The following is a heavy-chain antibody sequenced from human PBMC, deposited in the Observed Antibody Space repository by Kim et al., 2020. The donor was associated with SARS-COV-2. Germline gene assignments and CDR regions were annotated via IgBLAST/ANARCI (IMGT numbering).Heavy chain of an antibody. J-gene: IGHJ4*02. Sequence: SETLSLTCTVSGGSISSGGYYWSWIRQHPGKGLEWIGYIYYSGSTYYNPSLKSRVTISVDTSKNQFSLKLSSVTAADTAVYYCARDLGRDSGYDIFDYWGQGTLVTVSS. CDR1: GGSISSGGYY. V-gene: IGHV4-31*03. CDR3: ARDLGRDSGYDIFDY. D-gene: IGHD5-12*01. CDR2: IYYSGST.